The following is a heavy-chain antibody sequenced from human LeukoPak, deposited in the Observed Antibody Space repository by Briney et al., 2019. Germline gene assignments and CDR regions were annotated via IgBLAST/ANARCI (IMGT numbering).Heavy chain of an antibody. J-gene: IGHJ4*02. CDR3: ARWAVTYYFDY. V-gene: IGHV4-61*02. Sequence: SETLSLTCTVSGGSISSSSYYWSWIRQPAGKGLEWIGRIYTSGSTNYNPSLKSRVTISVDTSKNQFSLKLSSVTAADTAVYYCARWAVTYYFDYWGQGTLVTVSS. CDR2: IYTSGST. D-gene: IGHD4-11*01. CDR1: GGSISSSSYY.